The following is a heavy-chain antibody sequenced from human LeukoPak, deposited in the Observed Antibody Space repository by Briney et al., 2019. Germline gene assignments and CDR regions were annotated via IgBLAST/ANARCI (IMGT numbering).Heavy chain of an antibody. CDR2: THFSGSS. CDR1: GSSIGRHY. CDR3: ARAKAAGPYDF. V-gene: IGHV4-59*11. D-gene: IGHD6-13*01. J-gene: IGHJ4*02. Sequence: SETLSLTCSVSGSSIGRHYWTWIRQPPGKGLEWIGYTHFSGSSNYNPSLKSRATKSLDRAKNQISLTLTSVTAADTAVYFCARAKAAGPYDFWGQGTLVTVSS.